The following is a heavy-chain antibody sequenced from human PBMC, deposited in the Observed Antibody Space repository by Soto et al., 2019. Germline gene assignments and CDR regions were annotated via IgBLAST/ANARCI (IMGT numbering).Heavy chain of an antibody. CDR3: AVQGYCSCSSCYRFDY. CDR2: IIPIFGTA. Sequence: QVQLVQSGAEVKKPGSSVKVSCKASGGTFSSYAISWVRQAPGHGLEWMGGIIPIFGTANYAQKFQGRVTITADKSTSTAYIELSSLRSEDTAVYYGAVQGYCSCSSCYRFDYWGQGTLVTVSS. CDR1: GGTFSSYA. V-gene: IGHV1-69*06. J-gene: IGHJ4*02. D-gene: IGHD2-2*01.